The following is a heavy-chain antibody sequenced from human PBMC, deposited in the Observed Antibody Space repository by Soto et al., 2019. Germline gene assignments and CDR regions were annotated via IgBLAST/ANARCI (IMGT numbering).Heavy chain of an antibody. CDR3: ARRPSTLYYYDSSGYRPLDY. J-gene: IGHJ4*02. CDR1: GGSIRSSSYY. CDR2: IYYSGST. V-gene: IGHV4-39*01. Sequence: QLQLQESGPGLGKPSETLSLTCTVSGGSIRSSSYYWGWIRQPPGKGLEWIGSIYYSGSTYYNPSLKSRGTISVATSKHQFSLKLSSVTAADTAVYYCARRPSTLYYYDSSGYRPLDYWGQGTLVTVSS. D-gene: IGHD3-22*01.